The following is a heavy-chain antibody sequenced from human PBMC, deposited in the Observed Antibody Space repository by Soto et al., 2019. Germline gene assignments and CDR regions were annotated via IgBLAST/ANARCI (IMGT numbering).Heavy chain of an antibody. Sequence: ASVKVSCKASGYTFTSYGISWVRQAPGQGLEWMGWISAYNGNTNYAQKLQGRVTMTTDTSTSTAYMELRSLRSDDTAVYYCAIDRLAVGAIPGDAFDIWGQGTMVTVSS. CDR2: ISAYNGNT. D-gene: IGHD1-26*01. CDR1: GYTFTSYG. CDR3: AIDRLAVGAIPGDAFDI. J-gene: IGHJ3*02. V-gene: IGHV1-18*01.